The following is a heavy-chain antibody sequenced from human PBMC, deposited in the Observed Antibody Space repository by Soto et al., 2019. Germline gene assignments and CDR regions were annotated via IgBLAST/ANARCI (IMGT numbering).Heavy chain of an antibody. J-gene: IGHJ5*02. D-gene: IGHD3-3*01. V-gene: IGHV3-23*01. Sequence: EVQLLESGGGLVQPGGSLRLSCAASGFTFSSYAMSWVRQAPGKGLEWVSAISGSGGSTYYADSVKGRFTISRDNSKNTLYLQMNSLRAEDTAVYYCAKDLVQAYYDFWSGSFEPRNWFDPWGQGTLVTVSS. CDR2: ISGSGGST. CDR1: GFTFSSYA. CDR3: AKDLVQAYYDFWSGSFEPRNWFDP.